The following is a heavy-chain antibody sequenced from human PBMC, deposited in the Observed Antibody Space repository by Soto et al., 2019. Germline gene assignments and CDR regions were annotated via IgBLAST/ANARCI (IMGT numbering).Heavy chain of an antibody. CDR3: ARDTIVVVPDYYYMDV. CDR1: GGTFSSYT. CDR2: IIPILGIA. D-gene: IGHD2-2*01. Sequence: QVQLVQSGAEVKKPGSSVKVSCKASGGTFSSYTISWVRQAPGQGLEWMGRIIPILGIANYAQKFQGRVTITADKSTSTAYMELSCLRSEDTAVYYCARDTIVVVPDYYYMDVWGKGTTVTVSS. V-gene: IGHV1-69*08. J-gene: IGHJ6*03.